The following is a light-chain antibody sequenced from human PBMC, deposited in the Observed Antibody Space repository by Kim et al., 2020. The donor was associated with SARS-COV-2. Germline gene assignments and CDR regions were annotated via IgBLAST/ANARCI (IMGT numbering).Light chain of an antibody. CDR2: EVS. Sequence: QSVTISCTGTSSDVGGYNYVSWYQQHPGKAPKVMIYEVSKRPSGVPDRFSGSKSGNTASLTVSWLQAEDEADYYCTSYAGSNNLGVFGTGTKVTVL. V-gene: IGLV2-8*01. CDR3: TSYAGSNNLGV. CDR1: SSDVGGYNY. J-gene: IGLJ1*01.